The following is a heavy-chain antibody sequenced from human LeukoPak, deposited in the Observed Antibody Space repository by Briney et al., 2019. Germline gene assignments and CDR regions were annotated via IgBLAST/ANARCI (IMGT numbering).Heavy chain of an antibody. V-gene: IGHV3-74*01. Sequence: PGGSLRLSCAASGFTFSSYWMHWVRQAPGKGLVWVSRIKNDGSSTIYADFVKGRFTISRDNAKNTLYLQMNSLSAEDTAVYYCAKGRGGTFFFDYWGQGTVVTVSS. D-gene: IGHD3-16*01. CDR1: GFTFSSYW. CDR3: AKGRGGTFFFDY. CDR2: IKNDGSST. J-gene: IGHJ4*02.